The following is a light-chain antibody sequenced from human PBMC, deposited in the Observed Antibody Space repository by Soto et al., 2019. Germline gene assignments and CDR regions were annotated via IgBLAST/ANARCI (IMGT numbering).Light chain of an antibody. CDR3: QQLESYPST. Sequence: IQLTQSPSSLSASVGDRVTITCRASQGISTYLAWYQQKPGKAPKVLMYGASTLQSGVPSRFSGSGSGTDFTLTISSLQPEDFATYYCQQLESYPSTFGGGTKVDIK. J-gene: IGKJ4*01. V-gene: IGKV1-9*01. CDR2: GAS. CDR1: QGISTY.